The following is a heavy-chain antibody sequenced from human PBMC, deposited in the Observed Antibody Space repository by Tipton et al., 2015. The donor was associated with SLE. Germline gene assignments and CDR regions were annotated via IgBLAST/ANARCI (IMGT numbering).Heavy chain of an antibody. CDR2: IYYSGTT. Sequence: LRLSCTVSGDSISSSGYYWSWIRQHPGKGLEWIGYIYYSGTTDYNPSLKSRVTISIDTSKNQFSLNLRSVTAADTAVYYCARGRGTVVTIEYWGQGTLVTVSS. CDR1: GDSISSSGYY. V-gene: IGHV4-31*03. D-gene: IGHD4-23*01. CDR3: ARGRGTVVTIEY. J-gene: IGHJ4*02.